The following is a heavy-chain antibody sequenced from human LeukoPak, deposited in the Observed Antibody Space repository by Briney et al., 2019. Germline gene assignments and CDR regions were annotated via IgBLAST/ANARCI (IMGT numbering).Heavy chain of an antibody. J-gene: IGHJ4*02. Sequence: GESLKISCDGSGYXFTSYWITWVRQMPGKGLEWMGRIDPRDSYTDYSPSFQGHVTISADKSISTAYLQWSSLKASDTAMYYCARSGPNDYWGQGTLVTVSS. V-gene: IGHV5-10-1*01. D-gene: IGHD3-10*01. CDR1: GYXFTSYW. CDR2: IDPRDSYT. CDR3: ARSGPNDY.